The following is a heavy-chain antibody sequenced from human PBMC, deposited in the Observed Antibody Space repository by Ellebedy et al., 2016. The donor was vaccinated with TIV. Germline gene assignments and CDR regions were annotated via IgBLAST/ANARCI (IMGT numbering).Heavy chain of an antibody. CDR2: IFPSGDT. Sequence: SETLSLXXNVSGVSINNGDYYWSWIRQPPGKGLEHIGYIFPSGDTYYNPSLKSRVTISKDTSKNQLSLRLRPVTAADTAVYYCARVGTWNEFDFWGQGTLLTVSS. D-gene: IGHD1-1*01. CDR1: GVSINNGDYY. V-gene: IGHV4-30-4*01. CDR3: ARVGTWNEFDF. J-gene: IGHJ4*02.